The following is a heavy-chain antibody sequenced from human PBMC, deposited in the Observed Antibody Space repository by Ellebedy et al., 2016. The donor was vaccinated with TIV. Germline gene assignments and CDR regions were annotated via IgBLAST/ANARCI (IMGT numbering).Heavy chain of an antibody. Sequence: GESLKISCAASGFTVSSNYMSWVRQAPGKGLEWVSVIYSGGSTYYADSVKGRFTISRDNSKNTLYLQMNSLRAEDTAVYYCASGYCSGGSCSPFDYWGQGTLVTVSS. CDR3: ASGYCSGGSCSPFDY. CDR2: IYSGGST. J-gene: IGHJ4*02. V-gene: IGHV3-66*01. D-gene: IGHD2-15*01. CDR1: GFTVSSNY.